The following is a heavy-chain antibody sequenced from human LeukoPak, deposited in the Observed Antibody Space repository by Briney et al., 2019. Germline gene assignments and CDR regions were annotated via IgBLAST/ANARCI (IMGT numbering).Heavy chain of an antibody. CDR1: GFTFSSYA. CDR3: ARVSGSYSTIDY. D-gene: IGHD1-26*01. J-gene: IGHJ4*02. V-gene: IGHV3-23*01. Sequence: GGSLRLSCAASGFTFSSYAMTWVRQAPGKGLGWVSGLSGSGGITYYADSVKGRFTISRDNSKNTLYLQMNSLRAEDTAVYYCARVSGSYSTIDYWGQGTLVTVSS. CDR2: LSGSGGIT.